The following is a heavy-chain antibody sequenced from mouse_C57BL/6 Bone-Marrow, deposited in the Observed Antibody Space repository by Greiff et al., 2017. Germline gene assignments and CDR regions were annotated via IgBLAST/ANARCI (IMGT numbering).Heavy chain of an antibody. Sequence: QVQLQQPGAELVKPGASVKLSCKASGYTFTSYWMHWVKQRPGRGLEWIGRIDPNSGGTKYNEQFKSKATLTADKPSSTAYRQLSSLTSEDSAVYYGARGAATAWFAYWGQGTLVTVSA. CDR1: GYTFTSYW. CDR2: IDPNSGGT. D-gene: IGHD3-3*01. J-gene: IGHJ3*01. V-gene: IGHV1-72*01. CDR3: ARGAATAWFAY.